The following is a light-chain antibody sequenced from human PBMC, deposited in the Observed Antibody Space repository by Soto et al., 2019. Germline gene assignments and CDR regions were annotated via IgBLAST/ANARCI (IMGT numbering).Light chain of an antibody. J-gene: IGLJ2*01. CDR3: AAWYDSLNGVV. V-gene: IGLV1-44*01. CDR1: SSNIGDYH. Sequence: QSVLTQPPSASGTPGQRVTISCSGSSSNIGDYHVHWYQQLPGAAPKVLIHSSHQRPSGVPDRFSGSKSGTSASLAISGLQSEDEADYYCAAWYDSLNGVVFGGGTQLTVL. CDR2: SSH.